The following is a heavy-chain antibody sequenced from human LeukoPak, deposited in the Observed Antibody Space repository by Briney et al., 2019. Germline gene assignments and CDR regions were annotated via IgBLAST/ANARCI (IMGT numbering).Heavy chain of an antibody. D-gene: IGHD3-22*01. CDR1: GYSISSGYY. CDR3: ARARDSSGYSDY. J-gene: IGHJ4*02. CDR2: IYHSGST. Sequence: SETLSLTCTVSGYSISSGYYWGWIRQPPGKGLEWIGSIYHSGSTYYNPSLKSRVTISVDTSKNQFSLKLSSVTAADTAVYYCARARDSSGYSDYWGQGTLVTVSS. V-gene: IGHV4-38-2*02.